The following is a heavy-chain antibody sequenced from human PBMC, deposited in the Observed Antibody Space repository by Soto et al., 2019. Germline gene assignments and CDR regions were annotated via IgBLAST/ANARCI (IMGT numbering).Heavy chain of an antibody. V-gene: IGHV4-59*01. Sequence: SETLPLTCTVSGGSISSYYWSWIRQPPGKGLEWIGYIYYSGSTNYNPSLKSRVTISVDTSKNQFSLKLSSVTAADTAVYYCARDRPRGRDGYNSNWFDPWGQGTLVTVSS. CDR2: IYYSGST. J-gene: IGHJ5*02. D-gene: IGHD5-12*01. CDR3: ARDRPRGRDGYNSNWFDP. CDR1: GGSISSYY.